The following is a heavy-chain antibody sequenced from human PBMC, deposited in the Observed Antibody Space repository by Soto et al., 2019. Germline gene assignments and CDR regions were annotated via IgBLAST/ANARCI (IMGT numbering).Heavy chain of an antibody. V-gene: IGHV4-31*03. CDR2: IYYSGST. D-gene: IGHD3-22*01. CDR3: ASGLYDSSGYYPTGYYYYGMDV. J-gene: IGHJ6*02. CDR1: GGSISSGGYY. Sequence: PSETLSLTCTVSGGSISSGGYYWSWIRQHPGKGLEWIGYIYYSGSTYYNPSLKSRVTISVDTSKNQFSLKLSSVTAADPTVYYCASGLYDSSGYYPTGYYYYGMDVWGQGTTVTVSS.